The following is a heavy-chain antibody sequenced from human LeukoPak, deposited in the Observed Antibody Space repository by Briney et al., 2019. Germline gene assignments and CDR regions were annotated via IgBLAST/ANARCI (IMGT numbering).Heavy chain of an antibody. V-gene: IGHV4-39*01. CDR2: IYYSGIT. Sequence: KPSETLSLTCTVSGGSISSNSYYWGWIRQPPGKGLEWIGSIYYSGITYYNPSLKSRVTISVDTSKNQFSLKLGSVTAADTAVYYCASWGATHHYFDSWGRGTLVTVSS. CDR1: GGSISSNSYY. J-gene: IGHJ4*02. D-gene: IGHD1-26*01. CDR3: ASWGATHHYFDS.